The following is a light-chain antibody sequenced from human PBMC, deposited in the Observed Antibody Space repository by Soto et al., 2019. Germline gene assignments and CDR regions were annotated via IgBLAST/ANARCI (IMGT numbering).Light chain of an antibody. CDR3: QQRSTAPFT. V-gene: IGKV1-39*01. J-gene: IGKJ3*01. CDR1: QNINTY. CDR2: AAS. Sequence: DIQMTQSPSSLSASVGDRVTITCRASQNINTYLNWYQQKPGKAPKLLIFAASSLQSGVPSRFSGSGSRTDFTLTISSLQPEDFATYYCQQRSTAPFTFGPGTKVDIK.